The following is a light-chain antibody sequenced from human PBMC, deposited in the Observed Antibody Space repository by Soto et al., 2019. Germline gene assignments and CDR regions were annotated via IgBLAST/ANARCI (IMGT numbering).Light chain of an antibody. J-gene: IGKJ3*01. CDR2: GAS. V-gene: IGKV1-9*01. CDR3: RQLSMVPLFFC. CDR1: QGIRSY. Sequence: DIQLTQSPPFLSAAVGARVTITCRASQGIRSYLAWYQQTPGKAPELLIYGASTLRTGVASRFSGSGSRSEFTLTISRLAAEDGAPYFSRQLSMVPLFFCFRPGTKV.